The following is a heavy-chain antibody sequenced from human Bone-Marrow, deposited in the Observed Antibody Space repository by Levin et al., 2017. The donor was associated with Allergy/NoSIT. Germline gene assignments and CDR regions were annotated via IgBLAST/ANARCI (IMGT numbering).Heavy chain of an antibody. CDR2: RSDDGSKE. D-gene: IGHD3-10*01. V-gene: IGHV3-30*03. CDR1: GFTFSDYG. Sequence: GESLKISCAASGFTFSDYGIHWVRQAPGKGLEWVAIRSDDGSKEHYADSVKGRFISSSDSSKNTVYLEMESLRPEDTAVYYCASVGPSGENDFDYWGQGSLVTVSS. J-gene: IGHJ4*02. CDR3: ASVGPSGENDFDY.